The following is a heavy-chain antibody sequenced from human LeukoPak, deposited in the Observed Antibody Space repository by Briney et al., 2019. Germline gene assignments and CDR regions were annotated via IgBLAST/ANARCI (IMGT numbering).Heavy chain of an antibody. D-gene: IGHD5-12*01. CDR2: INGDGSDT. Sequence: GGSLRLSCAASGFTFSSSAMTWVRHTPGKGLEWVSAINGDGSDTIYTDSVEDRFTVSRDNSKNTLYLQMQSLRAEDTAVYYCAKGGGYAPLDYWGQGTLVSVSS. V-gene: IGHV3-23*01. CDR1: GFTFSSSA. J-gene: IGHJ4*02. CDR3: AKGGGYAPLDY.